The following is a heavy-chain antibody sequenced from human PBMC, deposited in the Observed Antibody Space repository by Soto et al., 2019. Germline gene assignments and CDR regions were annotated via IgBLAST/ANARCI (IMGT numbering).Heavy chain of an antibody. CDR2: VYNSGST. J-gene: IGHJ4*02. D-gene: IGHD3-22*01. Sequence: SETLSLTCPVSRFSVSTFYWSWIRQSPGKGLEWIGNVYNSGSTNYNPSLKSRVSISVDMSKKQFSLKLSSVTAADTAVYYCARGSDYYDSAGYYYRHIDYWGQGTLVTVSS. V-gene: IGHV4-59*02. CDR1: RFSVSTFY. CDR3: ARGSDYYDSAGYYYRHIDY.